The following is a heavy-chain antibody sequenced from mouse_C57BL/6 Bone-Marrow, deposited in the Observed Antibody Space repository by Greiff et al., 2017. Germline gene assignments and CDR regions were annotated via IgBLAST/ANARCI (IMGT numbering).Heavy chain of an antibody. D-gene: IGHD1-1*01. J-gene: IGHJ3*01. CDR1: GFSLSTFGMG. CDR3: ARSYYGSSSWFAY. V-gene: IGHV8-8*01. Sequence: ESGPGILQPSQTLSLTCSFSGFSLSTFGMGVGWIRQPSGKGLEWLAHIWWDDDKYYNPALMSRLTISKDTSKNQVFLKIANVDTADTATDYCARSYYGSSSWFAYWGQGTLVTVSA. CDR2: IWWDDDK.